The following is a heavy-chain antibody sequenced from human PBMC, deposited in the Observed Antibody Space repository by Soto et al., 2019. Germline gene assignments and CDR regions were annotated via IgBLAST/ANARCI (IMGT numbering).Heavy chain of an antibody. D-gene: IGHD3-3*01. CDR3: AKGGRVTIFGVVIRGENGV. J-gene: IGHJ6*02. Sequence: GGSLRLSCAASGFTFSSYAMSWVRQAPGKGLEWVSAISGSGGSTYYADSVKGRFTISRDNSKNTLYLQMNSLRAEDTAVYYCAKGGRVTIFGVVIRGENGVWGQGTTVTVSS. CDR1: GFTFSSYA. CDR2: ISGSGGST. V-gene: IGHV3-23*01.